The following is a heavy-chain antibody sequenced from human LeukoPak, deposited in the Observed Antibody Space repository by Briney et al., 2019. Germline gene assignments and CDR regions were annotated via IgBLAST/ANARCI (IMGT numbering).Heavy chain of an antibody. D-gene: IGHD3-22*01. CDR3: AKDRMYLYYYDSSGYYHDAFDI. CDR2: IRYDGNNK. Sequence: PGGSLRLSCAASGFTFSNSYMHWVRQAPGKGLEWVAYIRYDGNNKYYADSVKGRFTISRDNSKNTLYLQLNSLRAEDTAVYYCAKDRMYLYYYDSSGYYHDAFDIWGRGTMVTVSS. J-gene: IGHJ3*02. V-gene: IGHV3-30*02. CDR1: GFTFSNSY.